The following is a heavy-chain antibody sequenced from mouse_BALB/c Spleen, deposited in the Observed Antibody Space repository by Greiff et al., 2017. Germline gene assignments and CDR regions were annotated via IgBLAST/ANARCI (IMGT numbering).Heavy chain of an antibody. D-gene: IGHD2-2*01. V-gene: IGHV7-3*02. Sequence: EVQLVESGGGLVQPGGSLRLSCATSGFTFTDYYMSWVRQPPGKALEWLGFIRNKANGYTTEYSASVKGRFTISRDNSQSILYLQMNTLRAEDSATYYCARDRGYNFDYWGQGTTLTVSS. CDR2: IRNKANGYTT. J-gene: IGHJ2*01. CDR3: ARDRGYNFDY. CDR1: GFTFTDYY.